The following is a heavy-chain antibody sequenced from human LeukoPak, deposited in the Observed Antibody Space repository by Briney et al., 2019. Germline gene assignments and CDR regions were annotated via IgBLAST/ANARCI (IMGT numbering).Heavy chain of an antibody. CDR1: GFTFSDYY. Sequence: GGSLRLSCAASGFTFSDYYMSWIHQAPGKGLEWVSYISDSGSAISYADSVRGRFTISRDNAKNSLYLQVNSLRAEDTAVYYCARGGWDMIVLDFDYWGQGTLVTVSS. CDR2: ISDSGSAI. D-gene: IGHD3-22*01. V-gene: IGHV3-11*01. CDR3: ARGGWDMIVLDFDY. J-gene: IGHJ4*02.